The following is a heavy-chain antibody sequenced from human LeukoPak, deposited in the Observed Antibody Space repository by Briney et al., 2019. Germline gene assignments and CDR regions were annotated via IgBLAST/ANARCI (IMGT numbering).Heavy chain of an antibody. D-gene: IGHD5-24*01. V-gene: IGHV3-30*18. Sequence: GGSLRLSCAASGFTFSSYGMHWVRQAPGKGLEWVAVISYDGSNKYYADSVKGRFTISRDNSKNTLYLQMNSLRAEDTAVYYCAKDGGWLQGRGSYLGYGMDVWGQGTTVTVSS. CDR2: ISYDGSNK. CDR3: AKDGGWLQGRGSYLGYGMDV. CDR1: GFTFSSYG. J-gene: IGHJ6*02.